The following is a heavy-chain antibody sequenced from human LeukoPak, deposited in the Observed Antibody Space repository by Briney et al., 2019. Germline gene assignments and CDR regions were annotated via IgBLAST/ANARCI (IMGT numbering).Heavy chain of an antibody. D-gene: IGHD3-10*01. CDR1: GFTFSSYG. V-gene: IGHV3-33*01. Sequence: GGSLRLSCAASGFTFSSYGRHWVRQAPGKGREGVAVIWYDGSNKYYADSVKGRFTISRDTSKHTLYLQINSLRAEDTGVYDGSNKYYADSVKGRLTISRANSKTTLYLQMPSLRAEDTAVYYCARDRVVAAITYSMDVWGQGATVTVSS. CDR3: SNKYYADSVKGRLTISRANSKTTLYLQMPSLRAEDTAVYYCARDRVVAAITYSMDV. CDR2: IWYDGSNK. J-gene: IGHJ6*02.